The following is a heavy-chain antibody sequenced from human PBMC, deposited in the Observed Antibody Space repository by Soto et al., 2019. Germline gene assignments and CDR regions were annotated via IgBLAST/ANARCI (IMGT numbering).Heavy chain of an antibody. D-gene: IGHD6-13*01. CDR2: INPSGGST. CDR1: GYTFTFYY. CDR3: ARPYSSSWYYFDY. Sequence: QVQLVQSGAEVKRPGASVKVSCKASGYTFTFYYMHWVRQAPGQGLEWMGIINPSGGSTSFAQKFQGRVTLTRDTSTSTVYMELRSLRSEDTAVYYCARPYSSSWYYFDYWGQGTLVTVSS. J-gene: IGHJ4*02. V-gene: IGHV1-46*03.